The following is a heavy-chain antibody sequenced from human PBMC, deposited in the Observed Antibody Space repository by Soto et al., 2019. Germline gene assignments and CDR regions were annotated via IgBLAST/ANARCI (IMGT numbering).Heavy chain of an antibody. CDR2: MNPNSGNT. J-gene: IGHJ6*03. V-gene: IGHV1-8*01. CDR3: ARGSNFYYYYYYMDV. Sequence: ASVKVSCKASGYTFTSYDINWVRQATGQGLEWMGWMNPNSGNTGYAQKFQGRVTMTRNTSISTAYMELSSLRSEDTAVYYCARGSNFYYYYYYMDVWGQGTTVTVSS. CDR1: GYTFTSYD.